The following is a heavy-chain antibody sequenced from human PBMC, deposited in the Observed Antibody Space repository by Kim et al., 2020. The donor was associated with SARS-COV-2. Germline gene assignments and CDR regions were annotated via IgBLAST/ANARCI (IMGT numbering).Heavy chain of an antibody. CDR3: AREVRHWNYDRIYYYGMDV. J-gene: IGHJ6*02. CDR1: GFTFSDYY. Sequence: GGSLRLSCAASGFTFSDYYMSWIRQAPGKGLEWVSYISSSSSYTNYADSVKGRFTISRDNAKNSLYLQMNSLRAEDTAVYYCAREVRHWNYDRIYYYGMDVWGQGTTVTVSS. CDR2: ISSSSSYT. V-gene: IGHV3-11*06. D-gene: IGHD1-7*01.